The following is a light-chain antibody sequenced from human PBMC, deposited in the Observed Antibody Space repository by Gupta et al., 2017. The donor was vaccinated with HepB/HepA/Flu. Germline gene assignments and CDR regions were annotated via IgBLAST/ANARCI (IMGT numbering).Light chain of an antibody. J-gene: IGLJ2*01. CDR1: SPNIGNNY. V-gene: IGLV1-51*01. CDR2: DNN. CDR3: GTWDSSLSAVV. Sequence: VFTPPPSVSAAPGPNVTLPCPGSSPNIGNNYVSWYQQLPGTAPKLLIYDNNKRPSGIPDRFSGSKSGTSATLGITGLQTGDEADYYCGTWDSSLSAVVFGGGTKLTVL.